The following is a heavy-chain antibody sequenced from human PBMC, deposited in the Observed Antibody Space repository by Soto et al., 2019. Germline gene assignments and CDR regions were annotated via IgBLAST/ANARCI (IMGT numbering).Heavy chain of an antibody. D-gene: IGHD3-9*01. CDR3: AREYYDVLAGRSFDP. J-gene: IGHJ5*02. Sequence: ASVKVSCKASGYTFSDYGMHWVRPAPGQRLEWVGWINIGKGDTKYSQKFQDRVTITRDISASTVYMELTTLRPEDTALYYCAREYYDVLAGRSFDPWGQGTQVTVSX. V-gene: IGHV1-3*04. CDR2: INIGKGDT. CDR1: GYTFSDYG.